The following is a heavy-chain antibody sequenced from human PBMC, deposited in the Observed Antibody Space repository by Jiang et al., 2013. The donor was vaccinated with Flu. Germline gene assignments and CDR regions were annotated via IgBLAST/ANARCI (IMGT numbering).Heavy chain of an antibody. CDR3: AREGSYGGNSGYFQH. V-gene: IGHV1-69*01. CDR2: IIPIFGTA. J-gene: IGHJ1*01. Sequence: EVKKPGSSVKVSCKASGGTFSSYAISWVRQAPGQGLEWMGGIIPIFGTANYAQKFQGRVTITADESTSTAYMELSSLRSEDTAVYYCAREGSYGGNSGYFQHWGQGTLVTVSS. CDR1: GGTFSSYA. D-gene: IGHD4-23*01.